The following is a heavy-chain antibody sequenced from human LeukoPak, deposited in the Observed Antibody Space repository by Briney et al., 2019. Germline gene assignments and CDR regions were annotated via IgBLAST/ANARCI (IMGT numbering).Heavy chain of an antibody. J-gene: IGHJ4*02. CDR1: GGSISSTSYY. Sequence: SETLSLTCTVSGGSISSTSYYWDWIRQPPGKGLEWIGSIYYSGTTYYKPSLKSRLTISVDTSKNQFSLKLTSVTAADTAVYYCATPAGPFGDYDYWGQGTLVTVSS. CDR3: ATPAGPFGDYDY. V-gene: IGHV4-39*01. D-gene: IGHD4-17*01. CDR2: IYYSGTT.